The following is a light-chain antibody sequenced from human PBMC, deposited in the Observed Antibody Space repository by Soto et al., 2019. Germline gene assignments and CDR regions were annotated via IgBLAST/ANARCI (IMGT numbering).Light chain of an antibody. CDR2: AAS. CDR1: QSISTY. CDR3: QQSYNPPIT. V-gene: IGKV1-39*01. Sequence: DIQMTQSPSSLSASVGDRVTITCRASQSISTYLNWYQQKPGKAPKLLIYAASSLQSGVPSRFSGSGSGTDFTLTISSLQPEDFATYYCQQSYNPPITFGQGTRLEIK. J-gene: IGKJ5*01.